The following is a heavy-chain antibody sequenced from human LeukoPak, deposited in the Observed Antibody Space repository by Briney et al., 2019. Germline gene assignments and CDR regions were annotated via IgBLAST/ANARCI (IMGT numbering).Heavy chain of an antibody. V-gene: IGHV4-59*01. D-gene: IGHD6-19*01. CDR2: IYYSGST. Sequence: SETLSLTCTVSGGSISSYYWSWIRQPPGKGLEWIGYIYYSGSTNYNPSLKSRVTISVDTSKNQFSLKLSSVTAADTAVYYCARVAVAAREYFDYWGQGTLVTVSS. J-gene: IGHJ4*02. CDR1: GGSISSYY. CDR3: ARVAVAAREYFDY.